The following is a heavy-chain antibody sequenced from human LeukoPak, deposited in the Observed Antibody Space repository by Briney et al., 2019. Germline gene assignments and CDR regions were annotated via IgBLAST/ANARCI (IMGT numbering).Heavy chain of an antibody. V-gene: IGHV3-53*01. CDR2: IYSGGST. CDR3: ARAPMFYGSGSYADY. J-gene: IGHJ4*02. D-gene: IGHD3-10*01. CDR1: GFTVSSNY. Sequence: GGSPRLSCAASGFTVSSNYMSWVRQAPGKGLEWVSVIYSGGSTYYADSVKGRFTISRDNSKSTLYLQMNSLRAEDTAVYYCARAPMFYGSGSYADYWGQGTLVTVSS.